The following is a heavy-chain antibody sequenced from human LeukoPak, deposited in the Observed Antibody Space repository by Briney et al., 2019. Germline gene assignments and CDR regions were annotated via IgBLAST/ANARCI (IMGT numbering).Heavy chain of an antibody. CDR2: NKKDRSEE. D-gene: IGHD1-20*01. Sequence: GRSLRLSCAAAGFTFSDTWMSWVRQDPGKWPEWGANNKKDRSEEQYLDSVKGRFTVSRENSRNSLFLQMNGLRVEDTAVYYCATYDNWVARDVWGQGTTVSVCS. CDR3: ATYDNWVARDV. J-gene: IGHJ6*02. V-gene: IGHV3-7*01. CDR1: GFTFSDTW.